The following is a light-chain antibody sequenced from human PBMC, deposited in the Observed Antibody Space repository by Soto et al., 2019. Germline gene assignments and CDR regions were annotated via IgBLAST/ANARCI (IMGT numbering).Light chain of an antibody. CDR2: GAS. CDR3: QRYGSSPLT. Sequence: EIVLTQSPGTLSLSPGERATLSCRASQSVSSSYLAWYQQKPGQAPRLLIYGASSRATGIPDRFSGSGSGTDLTLTISRLEPEDFAVYYCQRYGSSPLTFGGGTKVDIK. J-gene: IGKJ4*01. CDR1: QSVSSSY. V-gene: IGKV3-20*01.